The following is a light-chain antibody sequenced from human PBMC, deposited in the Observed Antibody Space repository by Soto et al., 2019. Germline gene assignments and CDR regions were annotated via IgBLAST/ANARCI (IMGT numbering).Light chain of an antibody. CDR2: EGS. V-gene: IGLV2-23*01. CDR1: SSDVGSYNL. Sequence: QSALAQPASVSGSPGQSITISCTGTSSDVGSYNLVSWYQQHPDQAPKLMIYEGSKRPSGVSNRFSGSKSGNTASLTNSGLQAEYEADYHCCSYAGSSTYVFGTGTKLAVL. CDR3: CSYAGSSTYV. J-gene: IGLJ1*01.